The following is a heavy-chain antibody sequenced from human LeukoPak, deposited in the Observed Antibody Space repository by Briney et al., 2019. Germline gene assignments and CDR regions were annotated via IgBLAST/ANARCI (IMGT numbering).Heavy chain of an antibody. D-gene: IGHD3/OR15-3a*01. J-gene: IGHJ5*02. Sequence: GGSLRLSCAASGFTFSNYDMNWVRQAPGKGLDWVSAIRAGGENTFYADSVKGRFTISRDNSKNMLYLQMNSLRVEDTAVYFCARDRAANQDWVEFDPWGQGTPVIVSS. CDR3: ARDRAANQDWVEFDP. V-gene: IGHV3-23*01. CDR1: GFTFSNYD. CDR2: IRAGGENT.